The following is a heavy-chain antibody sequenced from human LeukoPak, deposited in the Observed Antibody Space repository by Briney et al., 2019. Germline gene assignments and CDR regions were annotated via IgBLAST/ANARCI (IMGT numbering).Heavy chain of an antibody. CDR2: ISGSGGGT. Sequence: GVSLRLSCAASGFAFITYAMSWVRQAPGMGLEWVSAISGSGGGTYYADSVKGRFTISIDNAKNTLYLLMNNLRAEDTAVYHCAKEDSSSSRYYFEYWGQGTLVTVSS. J-gene: IGHJ4*02. CDR3: AKEDSSSSRYYFEY. CDR1: GFAFITYA. V-gene: IGHV3-23*01. D-gene: IGHD6-6*01.